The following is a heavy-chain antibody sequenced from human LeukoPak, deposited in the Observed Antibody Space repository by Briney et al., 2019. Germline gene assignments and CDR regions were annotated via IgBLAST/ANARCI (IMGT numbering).Heavy chain of an antibody. J-gene: IGHJ6*03. V-gene: IGHV3-30*02. Sequence: GGSLRLSCAASRFTFTSYGMHWVRQAPGKGLEWVAYIQYDGSNEQYADSVKGRFSISRDSSKNILYLQMNSLRAEDTAVYYCAKDRCSNGVGCYYYYMDVWGKGTTVTISS. D-gene: IGHD2-8*01. CDR1: RFTFTSYG. CDR2: IQYDGSNE. CDR3: AKDRCSNGVGCYYYYMDV.